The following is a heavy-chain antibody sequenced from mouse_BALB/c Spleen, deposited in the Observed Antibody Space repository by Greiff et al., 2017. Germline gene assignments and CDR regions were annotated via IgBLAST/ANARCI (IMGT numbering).Heavy chain of an antibody. CDR1: GFTFSSYA. D-gene: IGHD2-4*01. CDR2: ISSGGST. J-gene: IGHJ2*01. Sequence: EVKLEESGGGLVKPGGSLKLSCAASGFTFSSYAMSWVRQTPEKRLEWVASISSGGSTYYPDSVKGRFTISRDNARNILYLQMSSLRSEDTAMYYCARGEDDFYFDYWGQGTTLTVSS. CDR3: ARGEDDFYFDY. V-gene: IGHV5-6-5*01.